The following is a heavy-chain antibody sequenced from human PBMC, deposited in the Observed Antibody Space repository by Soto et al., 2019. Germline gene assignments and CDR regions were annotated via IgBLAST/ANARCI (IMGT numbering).Heavy chain of an antibody. CDR3: AKGVPGIAMAGTGYLQH. V-gene: IGHV3-23*01. D-gene: IGHD6-19*01. CDR1: GFTFSSYA. CDR2: ISGSGDST. J-gene: IGHJ1*01. Sequence: GGSLRLSCAASGFTFSSYAMSWVRQAPGKGLEWVSGISGSGDSTYYADSVKGRFTISRDNSKNTLYLQMNSLRAEDTAVYYCAKGVPGIAMAGTGYLQHWGKGTLVTVSS.